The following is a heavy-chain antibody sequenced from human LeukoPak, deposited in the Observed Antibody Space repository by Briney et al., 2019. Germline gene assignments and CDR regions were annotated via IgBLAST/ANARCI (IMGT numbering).Heavy chain of an antibody. D-gene: IGHD6-6*01. J-gene: IGHJ4*02. CDR2: IKQGGSEK. Sequence: GGSLRLSCAASGFTFSTYAMNWIRQAPGKGLEWVANIKQGGSEKYYVDSVKGRFTISRDNAKNSVYLEMKSLRAEDTAVYYCARVSSSMGGAADYWGQGTLVTVSS. CDR3: ARVSSSMGGAADY. V-gene: IGHV3-7*01. CDR1: GFTFSTYA.